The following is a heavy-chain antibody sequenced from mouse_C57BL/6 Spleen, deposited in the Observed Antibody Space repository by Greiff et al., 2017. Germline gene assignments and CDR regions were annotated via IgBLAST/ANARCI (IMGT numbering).Heavy chain of an antibody. Sequence: QVQLKQPGAELVMPGASVKLSCKASGYTFTSYWMPWVKQRPGQGLEWIGEIDPSDSYTNYNKKFKGKSTLTVDKSSSTAYMQLSSLTSEDSAVYYCARGEAYYSNSLDYWGQGTTLTVSS. CDR3: ARGEAYYSNSLDY. CDR2: IDPSDSYT. CDR1: GYTFTSYW. D-gene: IGHD2-5*01. J-gene: IGHJ2*01. V-gene: IGHV1-69*01.